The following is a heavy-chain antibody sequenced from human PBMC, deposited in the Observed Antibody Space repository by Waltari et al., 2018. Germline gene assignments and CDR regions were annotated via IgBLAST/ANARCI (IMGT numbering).Heavy chain of an antibody. CDR1: GFTFSSYG. CDR3: ARGTYYDFWSGYFYWYYYGMDV. J-gene: IGHJ6*02. Sequence: QVQLVESGGGVVQPGRSLRLSCAASGFTFSSYGMHWIRQAPGKGLEGGAVIWYDGSNKYYADSVKGRFTISRDNSKTTLYLQMNSLRAEDTAVYYCARGTYYDFWSGYFYWYYYGMDVWGQGTTVTVSS. V-gene: IGHV3-33*01. D-gene: IGHD3-3*01. CDR2: IWYDGSNK.